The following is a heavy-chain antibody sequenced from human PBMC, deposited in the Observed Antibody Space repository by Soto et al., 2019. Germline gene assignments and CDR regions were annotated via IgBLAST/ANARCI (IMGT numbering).Heavy chain of an antibody. CDR2: IYYSGST. CDR1: GFSISSYY. J-gene: IGHJ5*02. CDR3: ARGSSRALLFDNWFDP. Sequence: TSETLSLTCTFSGFSISSYYLSLIRQPPGKGLEWIGYIYYSGSTNYNPSLKSRVTISVDTSKNQFSLKLSSVTAADTAVYYCARGSSRALLFDNWFDPWGQGTLVTVSS. V-gene: IGHV4-59*01. D-gene: IGHD2-21*01.